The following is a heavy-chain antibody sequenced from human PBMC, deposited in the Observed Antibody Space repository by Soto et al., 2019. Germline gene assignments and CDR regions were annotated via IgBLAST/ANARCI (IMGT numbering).Heavy chain of an antibody. CDR1: GFTFSSYA. D-gene: IGHD3-3*01. J-gene: IGHJ4*02. V-gene: IGHV3-23*01. CDR2: ISGSGGST. Sequence: GGSLRLSCAASGFTFSSYAMSWVRQAPGKGLEWVSAISGSGGSTYYADSVKGRFTISRDNSKNTLYLQMNSLRAEDTAVYYCAKDHSGTTRITIFGVVSVPGYFDYWGQGTLVTVSS. CDR3: AKDHSGTTRITIFGVVSVPGYFDY.